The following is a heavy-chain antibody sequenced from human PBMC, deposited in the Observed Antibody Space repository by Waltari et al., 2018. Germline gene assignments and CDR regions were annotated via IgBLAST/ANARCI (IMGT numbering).Heavy chain of an antibody. CDR3: ARAEQGGSAVGPDFQH. D-gene: IGHD1-26*01. Sequence: QVHLQQWGAGLLKPSETLSLTCAVYGGPFSGYYWAWLRQPPGKGPEWIGEINGGGNINLNPSLKGRVIMSVDTSKNQVFLKLTSVTAADTAVYYCARAEQGGSAVGPDFQHWGQGTLVTVSS. J-gene: IGHJ1*01. CDR2: INGGGNI. V-gene: IGHV4-34*01. CDR1: GGPFSGYY.